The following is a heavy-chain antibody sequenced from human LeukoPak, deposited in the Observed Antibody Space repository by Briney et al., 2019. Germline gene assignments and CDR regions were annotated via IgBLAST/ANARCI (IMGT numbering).Heavy chain of an antibody. CDR3: ARGGPRIFGVVKKFDY. J-gene: IGHJ4*02. D-gene: IGHD3-3*02. CDR1: GFTFSSYA. CDR2: ISYDGSNK. Sequence: PGRSLRLSCAASGFTFSSYAMHWVRQAPGKGLEWVAVISYDGSNKYYADSVKGRFTISRDNSKNTLYLQMNSLRAEDTAVYYCARGGPRIFGVVKKFDYWGQGTLVTVSS. V-gene: IGHV3-30-3*01.